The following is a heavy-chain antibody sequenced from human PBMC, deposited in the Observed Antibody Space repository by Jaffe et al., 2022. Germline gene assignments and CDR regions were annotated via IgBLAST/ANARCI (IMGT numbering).Heavy chain of an antibody. D-gene: IGHD3-16*02. CDR3: ARAPKDSYDYVWGSYPHFDY. Sequence: QVQLQESGPGLVKPSETLSLTCTVSGGSISSYYWSWIRQPPGKGLEWIGYIYYSGSTNYNPSLKSRVTISVDTSKNQFSLKLSSVTAADTAVYYCARAPKDSYDYVWGSYPHFDYWGQGTLVTVSS. CDR2: IYYSGST. J-gene: IGHJ4*02. CDR1: GGSISSYY. V-gene: IGHV4-59*01.